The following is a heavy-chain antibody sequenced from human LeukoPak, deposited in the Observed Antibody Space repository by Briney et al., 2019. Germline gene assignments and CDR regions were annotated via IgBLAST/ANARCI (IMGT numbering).Heavy chain of an antibody. J-gene: IGHJ6*02. V-gene: IGHV1-8*01. D-gene: IGHD5-12*01. CDR2: MNPNSGNT. CDR3: ARARGYSGYGLYYYYGMDV. CDR1: GYTFTSYD. Sequence: ASVKVSCKASGYTFTSYDINWVRQATGQGLEWMGSMNPNSGNTGYAQKFQGRVTMTRNTSISTAYMELSSLRSEDTAVYYCARARGYSGYGLYYYYGMDVWGQGTTVTVSS.